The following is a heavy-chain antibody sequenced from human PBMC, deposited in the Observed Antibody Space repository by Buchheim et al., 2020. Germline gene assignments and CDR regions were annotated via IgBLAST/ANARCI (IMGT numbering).Heavy chain of an antibody. Sequence: EVQLLESGGGLVQPGGSLRLSCAASGFTFSSYAMSWVRQAPGKGLEWVSAISGSGGSTYYADSVKGRFTISRDTSKNTLYLQMNSLRAEDTAVYYCAKCPLKYYYDSSGPDYFDYWGQGTL. CDR3: AKCPLKYYYDSSGPDYFDY. CDR2: ISGSGGST. J-gene: IGHJ4*02. V-gene: IGHV3-23*01. CDR1: GFTFSSYA. D-gene: IGHD3-22*01.